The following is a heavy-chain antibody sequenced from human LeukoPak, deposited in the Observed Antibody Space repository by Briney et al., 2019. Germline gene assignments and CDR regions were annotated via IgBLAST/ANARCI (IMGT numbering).Heavy chain of an antibody. CDR3: ARQTGRLDP. CDR1: GGSLSSHY. V-gene: IGHV4-59*11. J-gene: IGHJ5*02. CDR2: IYYNGNT. Sequence: SETLSLTCTVSGGSLSSHYWSWIRQPPGKGLEWIGYIYYNGNTNYNPSLKSRVTISVDTSKNQFSLKLNSVTAADTAMYYCARQTGRLDPWGQGTLVTVSS.